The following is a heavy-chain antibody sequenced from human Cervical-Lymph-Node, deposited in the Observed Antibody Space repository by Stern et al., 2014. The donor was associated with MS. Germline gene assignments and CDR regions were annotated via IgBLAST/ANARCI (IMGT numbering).Heavy chain of an antibody. CDR2: IYPYDSDT. CDR3: ARHVQGFDY. J-gene: IGHJ4*02. CDR1: GYSFTIYY. V-gene: IGHV5-51*04. Sequence: QLVQSGAGVKKPGESLKLSCKLSGYSFTIYYIAWVRQMPGKGLERMGVIYPYDSDTAHSPSFQGQVTIAADKPTTTAYLQWGSLRASDAAMYYCARHVQGFDYWGQGTLVTVSS.